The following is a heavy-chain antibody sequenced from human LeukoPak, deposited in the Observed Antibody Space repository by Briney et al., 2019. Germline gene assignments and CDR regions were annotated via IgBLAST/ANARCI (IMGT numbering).Heavy chain of an antibody. V-gene: IGHV3-23*05. D-gene: IGHD3-10*01. CDR3: AARKVRGVWFYLDY. CDR2: IYDNNT. Sequence: GGSLRLSCAASGFTVSAYAMAWVRQAPGKGLEWVSTIYDNNTYYADSVKGRFAISTNNSKNTLYLQMNSLRVEDTAVYFCAARKVRGVWFYLDYWGQGTLVTVSS. CDR1: GFTVSAYA. J-gene: IGHJ4*02.